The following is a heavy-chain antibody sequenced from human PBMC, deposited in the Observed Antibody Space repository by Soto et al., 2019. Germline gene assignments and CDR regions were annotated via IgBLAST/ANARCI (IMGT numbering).Heavy chain of an antibody. Sequence: QVQLQESDPGLVKPSQTLSLTCTVAGGSISSGGYYWSWIRQHPGKGLEWIGYIYYSGTTFYNPSLKSRVTTSVDTAKNQFSLTLSSVTAADTAVYFCARGYYYGSGTIILDYWGQGTLVTVSS. V-gene: IGHV4-31*03. CDR3: ARGYYYGSGTIILDY. J-gene: IGHJ4*02. CDR2: IYYSGTT. D-gene: IGHD3-10*01. CDR1: GGSISSGGYY.